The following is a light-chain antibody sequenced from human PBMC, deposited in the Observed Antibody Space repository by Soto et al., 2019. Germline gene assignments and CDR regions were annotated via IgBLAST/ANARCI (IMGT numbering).Light chain of an antibody. CDR3: HQTYNTLYT. Sequence: QMTQSPASLSGSVGDRFTIAVRTGRTIDNYLNGYQPKPGQAPQLLISAESTLQSGVPSRFSGSGSGTDFTLTISSLQTEDYATYYCHQTYNTLYTFGQGTKVDIK. J-gene: IGKJ2*01. V-gene: IGKV1-39*01. CDR2: AES. CDR1: RTIDNY.